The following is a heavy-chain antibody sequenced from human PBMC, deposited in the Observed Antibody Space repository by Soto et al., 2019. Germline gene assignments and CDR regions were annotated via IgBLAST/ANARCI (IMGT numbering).Heavy chain of an antibody. D-gene: IGHD4-17*01. CDR3: ARGGAYGDYRSDY. Sequence: EVQLVESGGGLVQPGGSLRLSCAASGFNFSIYWMHWVRQVPGKGLVWVSRINSDGTYANYADSVKGRFTSTRDNAKNTLYLEMNSLRAEDMAIYYCARGGAYGDYRSDYWGQGTLVTVSS. V-gene: IGHV3-74*01. J-gene: IGHJ4*02. CDR2: INSDGTYA. CDR1: GFNFSIYW.